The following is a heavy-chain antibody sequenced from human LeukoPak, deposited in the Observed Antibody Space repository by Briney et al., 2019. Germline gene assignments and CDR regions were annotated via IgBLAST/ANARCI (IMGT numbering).Heavy chain of an antibody. CDR3: AKAYYGYSGYDPSYYFDY. V-gene: IGHV3-9*01. CDR2: ISWNSGSI. D-gene: IGHD5-12*01. J-gene: IGHJ4*02. CDR1: GFTFDDYA. Sequence: GGSLRLSCAASGFTFDDYAMHWVRQAPGKGLEWVSGISWNSGSIGYADSVKGRFTISRDNAKNSLYLQMNSLRAEDTALYYCAKAYYGYSGYDPSYYFDYWGQGTLVIVSS.